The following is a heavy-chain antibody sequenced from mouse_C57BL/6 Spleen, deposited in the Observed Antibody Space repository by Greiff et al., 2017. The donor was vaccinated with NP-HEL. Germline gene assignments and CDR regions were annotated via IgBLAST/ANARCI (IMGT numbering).Heavy chain of an antibody. CDR1: GFTFSSYG. CDR2: IISGGSYT. D-gene: IGHD1-1*01. J-gene: IGHJ1*03. Sequence: EVKLVESGGDLVKPGGSLKLSCAASGFTFSSYGMSWVRQTPDKRLEWVATIISGGSYTYYPDSVKGRFTISRDNAKNTLYLQMSSLKSEDTAMYYCARGGITTVEEYFDVWGTGTTVTVSS. V-gene: IGHV5-6*01. CDR3: ARGGITTVEEYFDV.